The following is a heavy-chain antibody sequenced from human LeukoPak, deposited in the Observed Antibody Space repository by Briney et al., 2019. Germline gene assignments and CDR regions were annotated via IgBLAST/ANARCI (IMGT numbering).Heavy chain of an antibody. CDR2: IIPIFGTA. Sequence: ASVKVSCKASGGTFSSYAISWVRQAPGQGLEWMGGIIPIFGTANYAQKFQGRVTITADESTSTAYMELSSLRSEDTAVYYCANSIAARGLADYWGQGTLVTVSS. J-gene: IGHJ4*02. CDR3: ANSIAARGLADY. V-gene: IGHV1-69*13. CDR1: GGTFSSYA. D-gene: IGHD6-6*01.